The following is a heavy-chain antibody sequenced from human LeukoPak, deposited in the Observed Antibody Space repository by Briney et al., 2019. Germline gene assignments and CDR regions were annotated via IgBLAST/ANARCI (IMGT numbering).Heavy chain of an antibody. D-gene: IGHD6-13*01. Sequence: ASVKVSCKASGYSFTGYYIHWVRQAPGQGLEWMGWINPKNGGTNSAQTFQGRVTMTRDTSITTAYMEVSRLRSDDTAVYYCASQIAAAGTKDYYYYYINVWGKGTTVIVSS. V-gene: IGHV1-2*02. CDR1: GYSFTGYY. CDR2: INPKNGGT. CDR3: ASQIAAAGTKDYYYYYINV. J-gene: IGHJ6*03.